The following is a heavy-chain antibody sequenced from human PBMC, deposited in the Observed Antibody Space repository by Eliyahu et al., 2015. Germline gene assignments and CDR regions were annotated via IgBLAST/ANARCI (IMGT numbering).Heavy chain of an antibody. CDR1: GGTFSDYA. V-gene: IGHV1-69*01. D-gene: IGHD3-10*01. Sequence: EAKKPGSSVKVSCKASGGTFSDYALTWVRQGPGQGLEWMGGIIPMLRATDYAPQFHGRVTITADESSTRAYMTLSSLRSEDTAVYYCARVPFTAYYYGMDVWGQGTTVTVSS. J-gene: IGHJ6*02. CDR2: IIPMLRAT. CDR3: ARVPFTAYYYGMDV.